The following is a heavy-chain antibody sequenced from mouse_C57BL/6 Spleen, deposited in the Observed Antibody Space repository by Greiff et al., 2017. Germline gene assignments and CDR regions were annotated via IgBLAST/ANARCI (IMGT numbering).Heavy chain of an antibody. CDR3: ARERITTVPLDY. CDR2: IYPGDGDT. D-gene: IGHD1-1*01. J-gene: IGHJ2*01. V-gene: IGHV1-82*01. CDR1: GYAFSSSW. Sequence: VKLQESGPELVKPGASVKISCKASGYAFSSSWMNWVKQRPGKGLEWIGRIYPGDGDTNYNGKFKGKATLTADKSSSTAYMQLSSLTSEDSAVYFCARERITTVPLDYWGQGTTLTVSS.